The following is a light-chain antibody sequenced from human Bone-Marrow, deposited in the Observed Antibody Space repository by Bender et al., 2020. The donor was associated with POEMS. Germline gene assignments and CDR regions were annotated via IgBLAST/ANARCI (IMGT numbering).Light chain of an antibody. CDR1: SSNIGTNP. CDR2: INN. V-gene: IGLV1-44*01. Sequence: QSVLTQPPSASGTPGQRVTISCSGSSSNIGTNPVNWYQQLPGTAPKLLIYINNQRPSGVPDRFSGSKSGTSASLAISGLQSEDEADYYCCSYATSWVFGGGTKLTVL. CDR3: CSYATSWV. J-gene: IGLJ3*02.